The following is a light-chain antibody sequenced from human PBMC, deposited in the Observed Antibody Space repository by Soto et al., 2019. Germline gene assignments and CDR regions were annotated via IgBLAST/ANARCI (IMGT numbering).Light chain of an antibody. CDR3: QAYDYSLTASV. CDR1: SSDVGGYDH. V-gene: IGLV2-14*01. CDR2: EVS. Sequence: QSALTQPASVSGSPGQSITISCSGTSSDVGGYDHVAWYQQFPGKTPKLTIYEVSNRPSGVSSRFSGSKSGNTASLTISGLQAEDEADYYCQAYDYSLTASVFGGGTKLTVL. J-gene: IGLJ3*02.